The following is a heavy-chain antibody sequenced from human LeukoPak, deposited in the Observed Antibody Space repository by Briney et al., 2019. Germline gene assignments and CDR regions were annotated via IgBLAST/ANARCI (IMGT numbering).Heavy chain of an antibody. V-gene: IGHV3-21*01. CDR2: ISSSSSYI. D-gene: IGHD2-2*01. J-gene: IGHJ4*02. CDR3: ARAIIVVVPAAMRYFDY. Sequence: GGSLRLSCAASGFTFSSYSMNWVRQAPGKGLEWVSSISSSSSYIYYADSVKGRFTISRDNAKNSLYLQMNSLRAEDTAVYYCARAIIVVVPAAMRYFDYWGQGTLVTVSS. CDR1: GFTFSSYS.